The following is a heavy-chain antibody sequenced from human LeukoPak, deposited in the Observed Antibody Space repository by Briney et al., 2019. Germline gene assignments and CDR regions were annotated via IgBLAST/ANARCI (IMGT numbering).Heavy chain of an antibody. CDR3: ARGGEYYGSGSHYNVSWFDP. D-gene: IGHD3-10*01. CDR1: GGSFSGYY. CDR2: INHSGST. Sequence: PSETLSLTCAVYGGSFSGYYWSWIRQPPGKGLEWIGEINHSGSTNYNPSLNSRVTISVDTSKNQFSLKLSSVTAADTAVYYCARGGEYYGSGSHYNVSWFDPWGQGTLVTVSS. V-gene: IGHV4-34*01. J-gene: IGHJ5*02.